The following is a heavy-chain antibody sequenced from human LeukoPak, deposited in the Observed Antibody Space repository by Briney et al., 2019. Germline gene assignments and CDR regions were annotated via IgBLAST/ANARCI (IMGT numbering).Heavy chain of an antibody. Sequence: SETLSLTCAVYGGSFSGYYWSWIRQPPGKGLEWIGEINHSGSTNYNPSLKSRVTISVDTSKNQFSLKLSSVTAADTAVYYCARHSYYYGSGSYQRHFDYWGQGTLVTVFS. CDR3: ARHSYYYGSGSYQRHFDY. J-gene: IGHJ4*02. D-gene: IGHD3-10*01. CDR2: INHSGST. CDR1: GGSFSGYY. V-gene: IGHV4-34*01.